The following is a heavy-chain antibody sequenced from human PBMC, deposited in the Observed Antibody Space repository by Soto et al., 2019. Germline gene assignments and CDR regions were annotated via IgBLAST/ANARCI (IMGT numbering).Heavy chain of an antibody. D-gene: IGHD6-13*01. Sequence: QVQLMQSGAEVKKAGSSVKVSCKVSGGTFSSYFINWVRQAPGQGLEWVGGIIPVFGSASFAEKFQGRVTITADESTSTAYMELSSLRSDDTAVYYCARETPSAAAAYFFYGLDVWGQGTTVTVPS. CDR1: GGTFSSYF. V-gene: IGHV1-69*01. J-gene: IGHJ6*02. CDR3: ARETPSAAAAYFFYGLDV. CDR2: IIPVFGSA.